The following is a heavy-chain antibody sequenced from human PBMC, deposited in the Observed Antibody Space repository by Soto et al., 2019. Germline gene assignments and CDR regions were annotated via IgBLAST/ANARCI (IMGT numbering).Heavy chain of an antibody. CDR2: IYYSGST. CDR3: ARYPGYGDYRSYYFAY. J-gene: IGHJ4*02. Sequence: PPEPLSLTCTVSGGSISSGGYYWSWIRQHPGKGLEWIGYIYYSGSTYYNPSLKSRVTISVDTSKNQFSLKPSSVTAADTAVYYCARYPGYGDYRSYYFAYWGQTTLVTVSS. V-gene: IGHV4-31*03. D-gene: IGHD4-17*01. CDR1: GGSISSGGYY.